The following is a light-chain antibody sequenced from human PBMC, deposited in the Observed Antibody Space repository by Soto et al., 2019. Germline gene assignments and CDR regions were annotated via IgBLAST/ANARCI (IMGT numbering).Light chain of an antibody. CDR3: QQHNNWPWT. Sequence: DIQMTQSPSSLSASVGDRVTIASRASQSVSNFVNWYQQKPGQAPALFIYDTSTLASGVPSRFSGSGSGTDFTLTISSLQSEDFAVYYCQQHNNWPWTFGQGTKVDIK. V-gene: IGKV1-39*01. CDR2: DTS. J-gene: IGKJ1*01. CDR1: QSVSNF.